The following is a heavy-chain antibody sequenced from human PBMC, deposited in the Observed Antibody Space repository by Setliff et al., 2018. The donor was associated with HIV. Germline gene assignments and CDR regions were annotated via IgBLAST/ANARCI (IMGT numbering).Heavy chain of an antibody. Sequence: SETLSLTCTVSGGSISSGSYYWSWIRQPAGKGLELIGRIYTSGSTKCNPSLKSRVTISVDTSKDQFSRKLSSVTAADTAVYYCARERSRGGSSWLEDAFDIWGQGTMVTVSS. V-gene: IGHV4-61*02. CDR1: GGSISSGSYY. J-gene: IGHJ3*02. CDR2: IYTSGST. D-gene: IGHD6-13*01. CDR3: ARERSRGGSSWLEDAFDI.